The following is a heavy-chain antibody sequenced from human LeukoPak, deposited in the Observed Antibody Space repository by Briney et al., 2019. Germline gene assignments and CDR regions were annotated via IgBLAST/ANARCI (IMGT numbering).Heavy chain of an antibody. CDR2: FDPGDGET. D-gene: IGHD3-9*01. Sequence: ASVKVSCKVSGYTLTELSMHWVRQAPGKGLEWMGGFDPGDGETIYAQKFQGRVTMTEDTSTDTAYMELSSLRSEDTAVYYCATARRDYDILTGYFLDAFDIWGQGTMVTVSS. CDR3: ATARRDYDILTGYFLDAFDI. V-gene: IGHV1-24*01. J-gene: IGHJ3*02. CDR1: GYTLTELS.